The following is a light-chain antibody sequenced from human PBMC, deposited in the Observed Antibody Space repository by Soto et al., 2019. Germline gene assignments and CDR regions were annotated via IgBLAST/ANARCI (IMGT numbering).Light chain of an antibody. Sequence: QSVLAQPPSVSEAPGQRVTISCTVTSSDIGAGHDVHWYQQVPGAAPKLLIYANAIRPSGVPDRFSGSKSGTSASLAITGLRAEDEADYYCQSYDSSLSNYVFGTGTKVTVL. CDR3: QSYDSSLSNYV. V-gene: IGLV1-40*01. J-gene: IGLJ1*01. CDR2: ANA. CDR1: SSDIGAGHD.